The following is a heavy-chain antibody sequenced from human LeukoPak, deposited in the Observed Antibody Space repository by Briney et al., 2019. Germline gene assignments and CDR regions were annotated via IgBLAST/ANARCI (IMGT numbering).Heavy chain of an antibody. Sequence: PSETLSLTCAVYGGSFSGYYWSWIRQPPGKGLEWIGEINHSGSTNYNPSLKSRVTISVDTSKNQFSLKLSSVTAADTAVYYCARGRAEAGARAYYWGQGTLVTVSS. J-gene: IGHJ4*02. V-gene: IGHV4-34*01. CDR3: ARGRAEAGARAYY. D-gene: IGHD6-19*01. CDR1: GGSFSGYY. CDR2: INHSGST.